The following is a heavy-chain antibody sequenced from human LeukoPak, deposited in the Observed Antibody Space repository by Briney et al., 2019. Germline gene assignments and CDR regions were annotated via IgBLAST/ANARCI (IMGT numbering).Heavy chain of an antibody. Sequence: GASVKVSCKASGYTFTSYGISWVRQAPGQGLEWMGWISAYNGNTNYAQKLQGRVTMTTDTSTSTAYMELGSLRSDDTAVCYCARVGGITGTTLWEEFGYWGQGTLVTVSS. D-gene: IGHD1-7*01. J-gene: IGHJ4*02. CDR1: GYTFTSYG. CDR3: ARVGGITGTTLWEEFGY. CDR2: ISAYNGNT. V-gene: IGHV1-18*01.